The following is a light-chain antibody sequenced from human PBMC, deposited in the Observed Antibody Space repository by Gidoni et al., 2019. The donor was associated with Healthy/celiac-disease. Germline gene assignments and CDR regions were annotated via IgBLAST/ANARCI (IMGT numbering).Light chain of an antibody. CDR3: CSYAGSWV. CDR1: SSDVGSYNL. J-gene: IGLJ3*02. Sequence: QSALPQPASVSGSPGQSITISCTGTSSDVGSYNLVSWYQQHPGKAPKLMSYEGSKRPSGGSNRFSGSKSGNTASLTISGLQAEDEADYYCCSYAGSWVFGGGTKLTVL. V-gene: IGLV2-23*01. CDR2: EGS.